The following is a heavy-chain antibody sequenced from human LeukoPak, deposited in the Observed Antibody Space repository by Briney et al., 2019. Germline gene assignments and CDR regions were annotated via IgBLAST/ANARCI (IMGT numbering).Heavy chain of an antibody. D-gene: IGHD2-21*02. V-gene: IGHV1-2*02. CDR3: ARGREAYCGGDCLDAFDI. CDR1: GYTFTGYY. CDR2: INPNSGGT. J-gene: IGHJ3*02. Sequence: ASVKVSCKASGYTFTGYYMHWVRQAPGQGLEWMGWINPNSGGTNYAQKFQGRVTMTRDTSISTAYMELSRLRSDDTAVYYCARGREAYCGGDCLDAFDIWGQGTMVTVSS.